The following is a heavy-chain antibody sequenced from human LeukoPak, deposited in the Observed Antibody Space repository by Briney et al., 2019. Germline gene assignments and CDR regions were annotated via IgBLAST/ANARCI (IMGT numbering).Heavy chain of an antibody. J-gene: IGHJ3*02. Sequence: GRSLRLSCAASGFTFSSYAMHWVRQAPGKGLEWVSYISSSGSMLHYADSVEGRFTISRDNAKNSLYLQMSSLRVEDTAVYYCAKGQNVQVRPRHQGYPDAFDIWGQGTMVTVSS. CDR2: ISSSGSML. CDR3: AKGQNVQVRPRHQGYPDAFDI. V-gene: IGHV3-48*04. CDR1: GFTFSSYA. D-gene: IGHD5-18*01.